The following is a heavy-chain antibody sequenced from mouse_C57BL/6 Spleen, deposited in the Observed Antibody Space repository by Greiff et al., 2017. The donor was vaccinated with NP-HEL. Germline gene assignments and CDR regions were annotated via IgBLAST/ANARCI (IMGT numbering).Heavy chain of an antibody. CDR3: ARIQDDGPLRGFAY. Sequence: VQLQQSGAELARPGASVKLSCKASGYTFTSYGISWVKQRPGQGLEWIGEIYPRSGNTYYNEKFKGKATLTADKSSSTAYMELRSLTSEDSAVYFCARIQDDGPLRGFAYWGQGTLVTVSA. V-gene: IGHV1-81*01. CDR1: GYTFTSYG. CDR2: IYPRSGNT. J-gene: IGHJ3*01. D-gene: IGHD2-3*01.